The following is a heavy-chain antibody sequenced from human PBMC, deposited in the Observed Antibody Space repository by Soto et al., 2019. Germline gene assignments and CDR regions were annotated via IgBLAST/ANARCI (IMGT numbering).Heavy chain of an antibody. V-gene: IGHV1-69*01. D-gene: IGHD3-3*01. CDR2: ILPVSAPP. CDR1: GGTLNNYA. CDR3: ATDSNYDVSNSF. Sequence: QVQLVQSGAEVKKPGSSVRVSCKASGGTLNNYAINWVRQAPGQGLEWMGGILPVSAPPDYAQKFQGRVSITADHATNTVYMKLSRLKSDDTAVYFCATDSNYDVSNSFWGQGTLVTVSS. J-gene: IGHJ4*02.